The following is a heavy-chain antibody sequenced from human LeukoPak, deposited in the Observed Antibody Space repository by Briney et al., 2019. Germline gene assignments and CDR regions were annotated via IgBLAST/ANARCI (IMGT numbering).Heavy chain of an antibody. CDR1: GFTFDDYA. Sequence: GGSLRLSCAASGFTFDDYAMHWVRHAPGKGLEWVSGISWNSGSIGYADSVKGRFTISRDNAKNSLYLQMNSLRAEDTALYYCAKGGEIVVVPAAHYFDYWGQGTLVTVSS. CDR2: ISWNSGSI. D-gene: IGHD2-2*01. V-gene: IGHV3-9*01. J-gene: IGHJ4*02. CDR3: AKGGEIVVVPAAHYFDY.